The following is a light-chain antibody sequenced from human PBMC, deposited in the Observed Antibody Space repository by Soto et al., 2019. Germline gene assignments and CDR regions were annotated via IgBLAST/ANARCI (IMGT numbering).Light chain of an antibody. J-gene: IGLJ1*01. CDR2: DVS. CDR1: SSDVGRYNY. V-gene: IGLV2-14*01. Sequence: QSALAQPASVSGSPGQSIAISCTGTSSDVGRYNYVSWFQQHPGKAPKLMIYDVSNRPSGVSDRFSGSKSGNTASLTISGLQAEDEADYYCSSYTSSNTFVFGTGTNVTVL. CDR3: SSYTSSNTFV.